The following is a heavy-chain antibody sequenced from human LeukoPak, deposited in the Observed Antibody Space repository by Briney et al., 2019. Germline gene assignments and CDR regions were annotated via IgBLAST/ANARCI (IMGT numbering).Heavy chain of an antibody. CDR3: ARLKPPTSGSTRRGPNNPFDY. V-gene: IGHV1-69*05. J-gene: IGHJ4*02. CDR1: GGTFSSYA. Sequence: SVKVSCKASGGTFSSYAISWVRQAPGQGLEWMGGIIPIFGTANYAQKFQGRVAITTDESTSTAYMELSSLRSEDTAVYYCARLKPPTSGSTRRGPNNPFDYWGQGTLVTVSS. CDR2: IIPIFGTA. D-gene: IGHD1-26*01.